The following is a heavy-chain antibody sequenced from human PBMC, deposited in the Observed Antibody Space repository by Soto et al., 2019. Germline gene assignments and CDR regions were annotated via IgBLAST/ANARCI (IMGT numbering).Heavy chain of an antibody. Sequence: PPGKGLEWIGSIFHSESASYNSSLKSRVTISIDTSKNQFSLKLSSVTAADTAVYYCATHPRSRGRDDHYDMAVWGRGSTVTGSS. V-gene: IGHV4-39*01. CDR3: ATHPRSRGRDDHYDMAV. CDR2: IFHSESA. J-gene: IGHJ6*02. D-gene: IGHD2-21*01.